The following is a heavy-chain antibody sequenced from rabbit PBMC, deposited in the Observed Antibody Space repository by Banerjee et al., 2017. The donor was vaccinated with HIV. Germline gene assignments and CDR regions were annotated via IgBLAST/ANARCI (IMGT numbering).Heavy chain of an antibody. CDR1: GFDFSNYY. CDR3: ARNDYGDYAYYFNL. CDR2: IYAGKGSA. J-gene: IGHJ4*01. D-gene: IGHD2-1*01. Sequence: QLKETGGGLVQPGGSLTLSCKASGFDFSNYYMSWVRQAPGKGLEWIGIIYAGKGSADYASWVNGRFTISSDNAQNTMDLQMNSLTAADTATYFCARNDYGDYAYYFNLWGPGTLVTVS. V-gene: IGHV1S7*01.